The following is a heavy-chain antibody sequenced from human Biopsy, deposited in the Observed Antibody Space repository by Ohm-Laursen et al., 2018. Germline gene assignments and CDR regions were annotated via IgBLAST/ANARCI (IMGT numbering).Heavy chain of an antibody. J-gene: IGHJ5*02. D-gene: IGHD6-13*01. CDR3: ATEAVPAGIGGHWLDP. CDR2: ISGSGGTT. V-gene: IGHV3-23*01. Sequence: SLRLSCAASGFTFSSYVISWVRQAPGKGLAWVSTISGSGGTTYYADSVKGRFTISRDNAKNILYLEMTSLRAEDTAVYYCATEAVPAGIGGHWLDPWGQGTLVTVSS. CDR1: GFTFSSYV.